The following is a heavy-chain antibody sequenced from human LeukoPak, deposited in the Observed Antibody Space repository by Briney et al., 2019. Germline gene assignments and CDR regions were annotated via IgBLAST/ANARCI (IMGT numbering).Heavy chain of an antibody. CDR2: ISSSSSYT. V-gene: IGHV3-11*06. Sequence: GGSLRLSCAASGSTFSDYYMSWIRQAPGKGLEWVSYISSSSSYTNYADSVKGRFTISRDNAKNSLYLQMNSLRAEDTAVYYCARDRRAAAGITATTDYWGQGTLVTVSS. J-gene: IGHJ4*02. D-gene: IGHD1-14*01. CDR1: GSTFSDYY. CDR3: ARDRRAAAGITATTDY.